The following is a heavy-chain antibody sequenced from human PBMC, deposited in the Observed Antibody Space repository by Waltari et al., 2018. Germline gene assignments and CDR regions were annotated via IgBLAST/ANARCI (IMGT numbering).Heavy chain of an antibody. CDR1: GFTFDDYA. CDR3: AKDTYYDSSGANFDY. V-gene: IGHV3-9*01. J-gene: IGHJ4*02. D-gene: IGHD3-22*01. CDR2: ISWNSGSI. Sequence: EVQLVESGGGLVQPGRSLRLSCAASGFTFDDYAMHWVRQAPGKGLEWVSGISWNSGSIGYADSVKGRFTISRDNAKNSLYLQMNSLRAEDTALYYCAKDTYYDSSGANFDYWGQGTLVTVSS.